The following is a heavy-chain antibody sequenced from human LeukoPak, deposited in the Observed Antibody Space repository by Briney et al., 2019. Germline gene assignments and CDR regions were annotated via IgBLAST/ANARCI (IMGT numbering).Heavy chain of an antibody. V-gene: IGHV4-59*08. J-gene: IGHJ4*02. D-gene: IGHD5-12*01. Sequence: SETLSLTCAVSGGSINNHYWGWIRQPPGKGLQWIGDIYYTGKNNYNPSLKSRVTISLDTSKDHLSLKLTSVFAADTAIYYCVRRDSGWNYFDYWGQGILVTVSS. CDR1: GGSINNHY. CDR2: IYYTGKN. CDR3: VRRDSGWNYFDY.